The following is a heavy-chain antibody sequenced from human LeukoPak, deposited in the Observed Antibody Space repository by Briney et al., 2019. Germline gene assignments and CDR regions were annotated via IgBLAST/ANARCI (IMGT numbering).Heavy chain of an antibody. CDR1: GDSISTYY. D-gene: IGHD2-15*01. CDR3: ARGGYCSGGSCLRAFDY. Sequence: SETLSLTCTVSGDSISTYYWSWIRQPPGKGLEWIGYIYYSGSTNYNPSLKSRATISVDTSKNQFSLKLSSVTAADTAVYYCARGGYCSGGSCLRAFDYWGQGTLVTVSS. CDR2: IYYSGST. V-gene: IGHV4-59*01. J-gene: IGHJ4*02.